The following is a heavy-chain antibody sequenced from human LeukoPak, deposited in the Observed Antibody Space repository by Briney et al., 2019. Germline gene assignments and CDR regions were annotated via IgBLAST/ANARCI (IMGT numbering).Heavy chain of an antibody. Sequence: ASVKVSCTTSRYTFTSYGISCVRQTPGQGLERMVWISAYNGNRSYAQTLQGRVTMTTHTSTSTAYMELRSLRSDDTDVYYCARVSLRYFVWLAEYYFDGGGQGSLVTASS. J-gene: IGHJ4*02. CDR2: ISAYNGNR. V-gene: IGHV1-18*01. D-gene: IGHD3-9*01. CDR3: ARVSLRYFVWLAEYYFDG. CDR1: RYTFTSYG.